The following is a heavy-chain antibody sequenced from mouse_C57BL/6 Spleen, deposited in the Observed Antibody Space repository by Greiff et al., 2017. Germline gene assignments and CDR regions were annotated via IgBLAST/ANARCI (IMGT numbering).Heavy chain of an antibody. Sequence: QVQLQQPGAELVKPGASVKLSCTASGYTFPSYWMQWVKQRPGQGLEWIGEIDPSDSYTNYNQKFKGKATLTVDTSSSTAYMQLSSLTSEYSAVYYCARRGSYYGSSYYAMDYWGQGTSVTVSS. D-gene: IGHD1-1*01. CDR3: ARRGSYYGSSYYAMDY. V-gene: IGHV1-50*01. CDR2: IDPSDSYT. J-gene: IGHJ4*01. CDR1: GYTFPSYW.